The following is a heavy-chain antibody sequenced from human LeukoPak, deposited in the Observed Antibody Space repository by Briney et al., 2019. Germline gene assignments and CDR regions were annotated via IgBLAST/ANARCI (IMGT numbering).Heavy chain of an antibody. CDR3: AKDKGLISGKYYFDY. V-gene: IGHV3-30*02. CDR2: IWYDGSNN. D-gene: IGHD1-26*01. CDR1: GFTFSDYA. Sequence: GGSLRLSCAASGFTFSDYAIHWVRQAQSKGLEWVGLIWYDGSNNYHADSVKGRFTISRDNSNNMVYLQMNSLRSEDTAVYYCAKDKGLISGKYYFDYWGQGALVTVPS. J-gene: IGHJ4*02.